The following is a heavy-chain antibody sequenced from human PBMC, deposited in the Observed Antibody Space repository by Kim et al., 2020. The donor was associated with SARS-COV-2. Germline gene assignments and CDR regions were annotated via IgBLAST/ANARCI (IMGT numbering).Heavy chain of an antibody. J-gene: IGHJ4*01. D-gene: IGHD3-9*01. CDR3: ARGSRTTGYDY. Sequence: ASVKVSCKASGYSFTNFGMNWVRQAPGQGLEWMGWISAYNGDTNYAEKSRGRVTMTTDTSTSTAYLELRSLRSDDTAVYYCARGSRTTGYDYWGHGNLVT. V-gene: IGHV1-18*01. CDR1: GYSFTNFG. CDR2: ISAYNGDT.